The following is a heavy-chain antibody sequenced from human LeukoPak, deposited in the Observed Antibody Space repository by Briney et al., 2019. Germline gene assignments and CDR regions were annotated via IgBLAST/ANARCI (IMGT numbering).Heavy chain of an antibody. CDR1: GGSFSGYY. J-gene: IGHJ5*02. CDR3: ARAQPHYYDSSGYRNWFDP. V-gene: IGHV4-34*01. Sequence: TASETLSLTCAVYGGSFSGYYWSWIRQSPGRGLEWIGEINHSGSTNYNPSLKSRVTISVDTSKNQFSLKLSSVTAADTAVYYCARAQPHYYDSSGYRNWFDPWGQGTLVTVSS. CDR2: INHSGST. D-gene: IGHD3-22*01.